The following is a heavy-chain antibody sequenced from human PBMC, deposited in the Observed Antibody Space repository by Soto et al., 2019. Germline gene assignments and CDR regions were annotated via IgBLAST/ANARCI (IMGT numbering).Heavy chain of an antibody. V-gene: IGHV1-69*13. CDR3: ARDRIEGYYDSSGYLDY. Sequence: GASVKVSCKASGGTFSSYAISWVRQAPGQGLEWMGGIIPTFGTANYAQKFQGRVTITADESTSTAYMELSSLRSEDTAVYYCARDRIEGYYDSSGYLDYWGQGTLVTVSS. J-gene: IGHJ4*02. CDR1: GGTFSSYA. CDR2: IIPTFGTA. D-gene: IGHD3-22*01.